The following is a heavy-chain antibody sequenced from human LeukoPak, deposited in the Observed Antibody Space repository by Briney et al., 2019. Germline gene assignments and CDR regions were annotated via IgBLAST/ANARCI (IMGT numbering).Heavy chain of an antibody. CDR2: IIPIFGTA. D-gene: IGHD2-21*01. V-gene: IGHV1-69*13. CDR3: AREGNCGGDCYDY. J-gene: IGHJ4*02. CDR1: GGTFSSYA. Sequence: SVKVSCKASGGTFSSYAISWVRQAPGQGLEWMGGIIPIFGTANYAQKFQGRVTITAVESTSTAYMELSSLRSEDTAVYYCAREGNCGGDCYDYWGQGTLVTVSS.